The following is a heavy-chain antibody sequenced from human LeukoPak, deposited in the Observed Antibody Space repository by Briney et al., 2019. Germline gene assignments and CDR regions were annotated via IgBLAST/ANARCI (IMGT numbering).Heavy chain of an antibody. Sequence: SVKVSCKASGDTFSSYAISWVRQAPGQGLEWMGGIVSIFGTTNYAQKFQGRVTITADKSTNTAYMELSSLRSEDTAVYYCARAGAGWATIFFPTDPPEQRYYFDYWGQGTLVTVSS. CDR1: GDTFSSYA. CDR3: ARAGAGWATIFFPTDPPEQRYYFDY. CDR2: IVSIFGTT. V-gene: IGHV1-69*06. J-gene: IGHJ4*02. D-gene: IGHD3-3*01.